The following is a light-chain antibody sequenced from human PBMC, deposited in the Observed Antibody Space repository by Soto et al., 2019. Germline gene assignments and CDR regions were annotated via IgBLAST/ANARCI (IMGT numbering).Light chain of an antibody. CDR2: DVS. J-gene: IGKJ1*01. CDR1: QSISTW. Sequence: DIQMTQSPSTLSASVGDRVTITCRASQSISTWLAWYQQKPGKAPKLLIYDVSSLESGVPSRFSGSGSGTEFTLTISSLQPDDFATDYCQQYNSYTWTFGQGTKVDIK. CDR3: QQYNSYTWT. V-gene: IGKV1-5*01.